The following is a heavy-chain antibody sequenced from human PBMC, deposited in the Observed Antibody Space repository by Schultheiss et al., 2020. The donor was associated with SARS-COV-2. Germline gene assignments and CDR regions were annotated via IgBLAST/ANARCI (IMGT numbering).Heavy chain of an antibody. D-gene: IGHD3-10*01. Sequence: ASVKVSCKASGGTFTNYAINWVRQAPGQGLEWLGWISTYNGNTGYAQKFQGRVTMTRNTSISTAYMELSSLRSEDTAVYYCARGGRVRGVIDDPWGQGTLVTVSS. V-gene: IGHV1-8*02. CDR1: GGTFTNYA. J-gene: IGHJ5*02. CDR3: ARGGRVRGVIDDP. CDR2: ISTYNGNT.